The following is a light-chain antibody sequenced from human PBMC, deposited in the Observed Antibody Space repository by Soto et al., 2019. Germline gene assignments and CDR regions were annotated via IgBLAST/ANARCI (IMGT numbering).Light chain of an antibody. Sequence: QAVVTQEPSLTVSPGGTVTLTCGSSTGAVTSGHFPSWVQQKHGQAPRTLIYDTNNNQSWTPGRLSGSFLLGKAAPTLSGAQADGEAEHCCLLPYSGAYVFFGGGTKLTVL. CDR1: TGAVTSGHF. CDR3: LLPYSGAYVF. V-gene: IGLV7-46*01. J-gene: IGLJ2*01. CDR2: DTN.